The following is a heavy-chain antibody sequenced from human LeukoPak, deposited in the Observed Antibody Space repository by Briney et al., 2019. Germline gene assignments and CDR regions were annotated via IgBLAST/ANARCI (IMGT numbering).Heavy chain of an antibody. J-gene: IGHJ4*02. V-gene: IGHV3-30-3*01. D-gene: IGHD6-19*01. Sequence: PGGSLRLSCAASGFTFSSYAMHWVRQAPGKGLEWVAVISYDGSNKYYADSVKGRFTISRDNSKNTLYLQMNSLRAEDTAVYYCARENIAVAGTGLDYWGQGTLVTVSS. CDR2: ISYDGSNK. CDR3: ARENIAVAGTGLDY. CDR1: GFTFSSYA.